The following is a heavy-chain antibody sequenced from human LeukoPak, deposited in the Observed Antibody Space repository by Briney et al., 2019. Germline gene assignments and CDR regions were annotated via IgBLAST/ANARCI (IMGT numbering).Heavy chain of an antibody. CDR3: AFLDIYAGSGYYKAYFDY. J-gene: IGHJ4*02. CDR1: GGTFSSYT. CDR2: IIPIFDSA. Sequence: ASVKVSCKASGGTFSSYTMNWVRQAPGQGLEWMGGIIPIFDSANYAQKFQGRVTITADKSTSTAYMELNSLRSEDTAVYYFAFLDIYAGSGYYKAYFDYWGQGTLVTVSS. V-gene: IGHV1-69*06. D-gene: IGHD3-22*01.